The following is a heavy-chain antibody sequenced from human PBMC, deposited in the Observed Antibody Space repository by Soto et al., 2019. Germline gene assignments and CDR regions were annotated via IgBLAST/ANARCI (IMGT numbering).Heavy chain of an antibody. J-gene: IGHJ6*03. CDR3: EKGPSDILMGTTYTMAV. CDR1: GFTFDDYA. D-gene: IGHD3-9*01. V-gene: IGHV3-9*01. Sequence: PGGSLRLSCAASGFTFDDYAMHWVRQAPGKGLEWVSGISWNSGSIGYADSVKGRFTTSRDNAKNSLYLQMNSLRAEDTALYYCEKGPSDILMGTTYTMAVGGKGTRSPSP. CDR2: ISWNSGSI.